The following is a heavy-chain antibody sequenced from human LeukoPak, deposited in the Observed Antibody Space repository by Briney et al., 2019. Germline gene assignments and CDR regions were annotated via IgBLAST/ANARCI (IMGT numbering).Heavy chain of an antibody. D-gene: IGHD3-22*01. CDR1: GDSISGYY. CDR2: IYYSGST. V-gene: IGHV4-59*08. Sequence: SETLSLTCTVSGDSISGYYWSWIRQPPGKGLECIGYIYYSGSTNYNPSLKSRVTISVDTSKNQFSLKLSSVTAADTAVYYCARRHTYYYDSSGYQVGWFDPWGQGTLVTVSS. J-gene: IGHJ5*02. CDR3: ARRHTYYYDSSGYQVGWFDP.